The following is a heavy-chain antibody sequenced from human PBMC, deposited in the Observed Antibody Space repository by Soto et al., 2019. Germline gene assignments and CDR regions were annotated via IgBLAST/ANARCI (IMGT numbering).Heavy chain of an antibody. Sequence: SETLSLTCTVSGGSISSYYWSWIRQPPGKGLEWIGYIYYSGSTNYNPSLKSRVTISVDTSKNQFPLKLSSVTAADTAVYYCARAGTQWLRPRGWFDPWGQGTLVTVSS. CDR3: ARAGTQWLRPRGWFDP. CDR1: GGSISSYY. CDR2: IYYSGST. J-gene: IGHJ5*02. V-gene: IGHV4-59*01. D-gene: IGHD5-12*01.